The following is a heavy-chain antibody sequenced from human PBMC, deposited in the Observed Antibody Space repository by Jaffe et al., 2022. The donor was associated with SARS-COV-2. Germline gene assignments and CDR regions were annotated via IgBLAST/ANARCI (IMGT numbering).Heavy chain of an antibody. Sequence: EVQLVESGGGLVKPGGSLRLSCAASGFTFSNAWMSWVRQAPGKGLEWVGRIKSKTDGGTTDYAAPVKGRFTISRDDSKNTLYLQMNSLKTEDTAVYYCTSPGLYYDFWSGYYNPPAFDYWGQGTLVTVSS. CDR1: GFTFSNAW. V-gene: IGHV3-15*01. J-gene: IGHJ4*02. CDR3: TSPGLYYDFWSGYYNPPAFDY. CDR2: IKSKTDGGTT. D-gene: IGHD3-3*01.